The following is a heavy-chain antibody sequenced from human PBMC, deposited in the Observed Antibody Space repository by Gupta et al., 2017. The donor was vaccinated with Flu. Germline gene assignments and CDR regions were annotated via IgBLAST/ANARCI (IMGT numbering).Heavy chain of an antibody. Sequence: CKVSGSSLSDFSLNWVRQAPGRGLEWMGSFDPEHGQTIYIENVQGRVTMTEDTSTDTGYMELSSLRSEDTAVYYCATNYGEGLLEVWGQGTRVTVSS. J-gene: IGHJ4*02. CDR1: GSSLSDFS. CDR3: ATNYGEGLLEV. V-gene: IGHV1-24*01. D-gene: IGHD4-17*01. CDR2: FDPEHGQT.